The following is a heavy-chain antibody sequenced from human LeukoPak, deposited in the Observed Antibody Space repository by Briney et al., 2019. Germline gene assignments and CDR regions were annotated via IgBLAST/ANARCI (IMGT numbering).Heavy chain of an antibody. J-gene: IGHJ1*01. CDR2: INPSGGSA. CDR1: GYTFTSYY. D-gene: IGHD5-18*01. CDR3: ARVDTAMGLPVEYFQH. Sequence: GASVKVSCKASGYTFTSYYMHWVRQAPGQGLEWMGIINPSGGSASYAQKFQGRVAMTRDTSTSTVYMELSSLRSEDTAVYYCARVDTAMGLPVEYFQHWGQGTLVTVSS. V-gene: IGHV1-46*01.